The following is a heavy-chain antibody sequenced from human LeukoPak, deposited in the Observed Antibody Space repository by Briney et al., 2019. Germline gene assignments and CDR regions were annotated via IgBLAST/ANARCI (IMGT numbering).Heavy chain of an antibody. CDR3: ARDPADFWSGYGYFDY. CDR1: GFTFSSYW. CDR2: IKQDGSEK. D-gene: IGHD3-3*01. Sequence: GGSLRLSCAASGFTFSSYWMSWVRQAPGKGLEWLANIKQDGSEKYYVDSVKGRFTISRDNAKNSLYLQMNSLRAEDTAVYYCARDPADFWSGYGYFDYWGQGTLVTVSS. J-gene: IGHJ4*02. V-gene: IGHV3-7*01.